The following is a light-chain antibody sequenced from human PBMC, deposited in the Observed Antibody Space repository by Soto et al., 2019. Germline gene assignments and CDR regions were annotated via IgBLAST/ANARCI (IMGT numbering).Light chain of an antibody. Sequence: DIVMTQSPDSLAVSLGERATINCKSSQSVLYSSNNKNYLAWYQQKPGQPPKLLIYWASTWESGVPDRFSGSGSGTDFTLTFSRLQAEDVAVYYCQHYYSTPYTFGQGTKLEIK. CDR3: QHYYSTPYT. J-gene: IGKJ2*01. CDR1: QSVLYSSNNKNY. CDR2: WAS. V-gene: IGKV4-1*01.